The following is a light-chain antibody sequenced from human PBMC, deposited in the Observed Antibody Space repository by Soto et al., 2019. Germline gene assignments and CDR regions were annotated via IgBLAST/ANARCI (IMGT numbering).Light chain of an antibody. CDR3: SSYAGSNNYV. CDR1: SSDVGGYNY. V-gene: IGLV2-8*01. J-gene: IGLJ1*01. Sequence: QSVLTQPPSASGSPGQSVTISCTGTSSDVGGYNYVSWYQQHPGKAPKLMIYEVSKRPSGVPGRFSGSKSGNTASLTVSGLQAEDEADYYCSSYAGSNNYVFGTGTKGTVL. CDR2: EVS.